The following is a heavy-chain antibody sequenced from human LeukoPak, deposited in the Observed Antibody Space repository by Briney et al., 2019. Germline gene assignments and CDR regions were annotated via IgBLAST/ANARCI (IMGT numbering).Heavy chain of an antibody. CDR2: IYYSGST. CDR3: ARLREGSWFDP. D-gene: IGHD3-10*01. J-gene: IGHJ5*02. CDR1: GGSISSYY. V-gene: IGHV4-59*08. Sequence: SETLSLTCTVSGGSISSYYWSWIRQPPGKGLEWIGYIYYSGSTNYNPSLKSRVTISVDTSKNQFSLKLSSVTAADTAVYYCARLREGSWFDPWGQGTLVTVSS.